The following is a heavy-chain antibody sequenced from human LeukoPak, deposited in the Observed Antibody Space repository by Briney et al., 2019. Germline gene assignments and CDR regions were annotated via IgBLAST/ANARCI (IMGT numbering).Heavy chain of an antibody. CDR3: AKVAHYGSGSYYNPFDY. D-gene: IGHD3-10*01. J-gene: IGHJ4*02. CDR1: GFTFSSYA. Sequence: LPGGSLRLSCAASGFTFSSYAMSWVRQAPGKGLEWVSAISGSGGSTYYADSVKGRFTISRDNSKNTLYLQMNSLRAEDTAVYYCAKVAHYGSGSYYNPFDYWGQGTLVTVSS. CDR2: ISGSGGST. V-gene: IGHV3-23*01.